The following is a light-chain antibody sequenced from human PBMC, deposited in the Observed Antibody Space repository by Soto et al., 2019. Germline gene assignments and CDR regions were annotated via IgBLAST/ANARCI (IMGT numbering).Light chain of an antibody. CDR3: AAWDDSLNGVV. J-gene: IGLJ7*02. V-gene: IGLV1-44*01. CDR2: SNN. Sequence: QSALTQPPSASGTPGQRVTISCSGSSSNIGSNTVNWYQQLPGTAPKLLIYSNNQRPSGVPDRFSGSKSGTSASLAISGLQSEDEADYYCAAWDDSLNGVVFGGGTQLTAL. CDR1: SSNIGSNT.